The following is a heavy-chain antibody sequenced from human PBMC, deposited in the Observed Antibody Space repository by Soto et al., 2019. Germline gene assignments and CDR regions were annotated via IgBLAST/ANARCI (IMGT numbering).Heavy chain of an antibody. J-gene: IGHJ5*02. Sequence: GGSLRLSCAASGVTFTNYLMNLVRQAPGKGLEWVSSISSSSSYIYYADSVKGRFTISRDNAKNSLYLQMNSLRAEDTAVYYCARDVTSSTYYYLSPGGFDPWGQGTLVTVSS. CDR1: GVTFTNYL. V-gene: IGHV3-21*01. CDR3: ARDVTSSTYYYLSPGGFDP. CDR2: ISSSSSYI. D-gene: IGHD3-22*01.